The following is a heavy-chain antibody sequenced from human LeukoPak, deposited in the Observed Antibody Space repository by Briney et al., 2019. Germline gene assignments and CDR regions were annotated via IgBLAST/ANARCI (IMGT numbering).Heavy chain of an antibody. CDR1: GYTFTTYD. V-gene: IGHV1-8*01. J-gene: IGHJ4*02. CDR2: MNPNSGNT. Sequence: GASVKVSCKASGYTFTTYDINWVRQATGQGLEWMGWMNPNSGNTGYAQKFQGRVTMTRNTSISTAYMELSSLRSEDTAVYYCARSKISSGYFYFDYWGQGTLVTVSS. D-gene: IGHD3-22*01. CDR3: ARSKISSGYFYFDY.